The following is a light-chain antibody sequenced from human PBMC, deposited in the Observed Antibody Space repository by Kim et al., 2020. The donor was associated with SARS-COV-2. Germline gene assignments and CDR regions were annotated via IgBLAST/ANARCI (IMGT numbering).Light chain of an antibody. CDR3: QQYATSLGT. V-gene: IGKV3-20*01. Sequence: PGESAPLSCRASQTVRSSLLAWYQQIPGQAPRLLIYGASNRAFGIPDRISGSGSGTDFTLTINGLEPEDFAVYYCQQYATSLGTFGQGTKLEI. CDR2: GAS. J-gene: IGKJ2*02. CDR1: QTVRSSL.